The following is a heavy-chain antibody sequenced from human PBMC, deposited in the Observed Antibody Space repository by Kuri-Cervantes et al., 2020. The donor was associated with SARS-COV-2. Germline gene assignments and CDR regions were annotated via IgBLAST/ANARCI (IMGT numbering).Heavy chain of an antibody. CDR1: GFTFSSYE. CDR2: ISSSGSTI. J-gene: IGHJ4*02. Sequence: GGSLRLSCAASGFTFSSYEMNWVRQTPGKGLEWVSYISSSGSTIYYAESVRGRFTFSRDNAKNSLYLQMNSRRPEDTAVYYCARVVIPAALDYWGQGTLVTVSS. D-gene: IGHD2-2*01. CDR3: ARVVIPAALDY. V-gene: IGHV3-48*03.